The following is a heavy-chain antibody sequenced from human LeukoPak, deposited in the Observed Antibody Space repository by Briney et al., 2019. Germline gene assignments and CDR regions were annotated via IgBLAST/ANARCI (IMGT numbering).Heavy chain of an antibody. J-gene: IGHJ4*02. CDR1: GFTFSNYA. CDR2: INVSGGST. CDR3: ARDLRIRQTGYFDF. Sequence: TGGSLRLSCAASGFTFSNYAMSWVRQTPGKGLEWVSGINVSGGSTFYADSVRGRFTISRDSSKNTLHLQMNSLRAEDTAVYYCARDLRIRQTGYFDFWGLGTLVTVSS. D-gene: IGHD5-12*01. V-gene: IGHV3-23*01.